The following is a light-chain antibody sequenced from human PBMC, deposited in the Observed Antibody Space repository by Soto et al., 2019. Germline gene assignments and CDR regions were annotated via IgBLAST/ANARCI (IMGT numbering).Light chain of an antibody. CDR2: EVS. Sequence: QSALTQPASVSGSPGQSITISCTGTSSDVGSHNLVSWYQQPPGQAPKLLIYEVSKRPLGVSTRFSASKSGNTASLTISGLQGEGEADYFCCSYGGSRAVFGGGTQLTVL. V-gene: IGLV2-23*02. J-gene: IGLJ7*01. CDR1: SSDVGSHNL. CDR3: CSYGGSRAV.